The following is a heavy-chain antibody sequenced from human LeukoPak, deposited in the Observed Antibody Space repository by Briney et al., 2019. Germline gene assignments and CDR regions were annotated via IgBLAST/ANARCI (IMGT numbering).Heavy chain of an antibody. CDR3: ARDDGRVRGVTFDY. J-gene: IGHJ4*02. CDR2: ISSSGSTI. V-gene: IGHV3-48*03. CDR1: GFTFSSSE. Sequence: GGSLRLSCAASGFTFSSSEMNWVRQAPGKGLEWVSYISSSGSTIYYADSVRGRFTISRDNAKNSLYPQMNSLRAEDTAVYYCARDDGRVRGVTFDYWGQGTLVTVSS. D-gene: IGHD3-10*01.